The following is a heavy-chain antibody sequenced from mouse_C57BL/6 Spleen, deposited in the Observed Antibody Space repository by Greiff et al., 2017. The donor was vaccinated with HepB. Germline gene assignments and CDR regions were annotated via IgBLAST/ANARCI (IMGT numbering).Heavy chain of an antibody. CDR3: IDQFYDYDGDYYAMDY. CDR1: GFTFSNYW. J-gene: IGHJ4*01. Sequence: EVKLVESGGGLVQPGGSMKLSCVASGFTFSNYWMNWVRQSPEKGLEWVAQIRLKSDNYATHYAESVKGRFTISRDDSKSSVYLQMNNLRAEDTGIYYCIDQFYDYDGDYYAMDYWGQGTSVTVSS. CDR2: IRLKSDNYAT. V-gene: IGHV6-3*01. D-gene: IGHD2-4*01.